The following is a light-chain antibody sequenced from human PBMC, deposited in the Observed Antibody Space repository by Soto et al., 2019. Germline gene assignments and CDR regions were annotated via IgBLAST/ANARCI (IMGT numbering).Light chain of an antibody. V-gene: IGLV1-47*01. CDR2: KDS. CDR1: RSNIGSSN. J-gene: IGLJ7*01. Sequence: QSVLTQPPSASGTPGQRVTISCSGSRSNIGSSNVYWYQQLPGTAPKLLIYKDSQRPSWVPDRFSGSKSGTSASLAISGLRSEDEAEYYCVAWDDSLSGAVFGGGTQLTVL. CDR3: VAWDDSLSGAV.